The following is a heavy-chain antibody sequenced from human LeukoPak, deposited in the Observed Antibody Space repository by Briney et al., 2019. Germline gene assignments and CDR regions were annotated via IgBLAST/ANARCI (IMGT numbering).Heavy chain of an antibody. CDR2: IQYDGSNE. CDR3: AKDRCSNGVGCYYYYMDV. CDR1: RFTFSSYG. D-gene: IGHD2-8*01. Sequence: PGGSLRLSCAASRFTFSSYGMHWVRQASGKGLEWVAYIQYDGSNEQYADSVKGRFSISRDSSKNILYLQMNSLRAEDTAVYYCAKDRCSNGVGCYYYYMDVWGKGTTVTISS. V-gene: IGHV3-30*02. J-gene: IGHJ6*03.